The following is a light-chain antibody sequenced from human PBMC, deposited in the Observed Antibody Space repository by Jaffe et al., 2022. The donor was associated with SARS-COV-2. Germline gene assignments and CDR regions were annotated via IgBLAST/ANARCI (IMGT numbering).Light chain of an antibody. J-gene: IGKJ2*01. CDR3: QQFNSYPPYT. Sequence: IQLTQSPSFLSASIGDRVTITCRASQGISSYLAWYQQKPGSAPKLLIYAASTLQSGVPSRFSGSGSGTEFTLTISSLQPEDFATYYCQQFNSYPPYTFGLGTKLEIK. CDR1: QGISSY. V-gene: IGKV1-9*01. CDR2: AAS.